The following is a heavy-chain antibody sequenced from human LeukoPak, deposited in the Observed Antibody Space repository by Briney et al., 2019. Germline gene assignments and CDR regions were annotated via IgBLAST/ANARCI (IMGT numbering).Heavy chain of an antibody. CDR3: ARVGRVFGAFDI. V-gene: IGHV3-21*01. J-gene: IGHJ3*02. Sequence: GGSLRLSCAASGFTFSSYSMNWVRQAPGKGLEWVSSISRSSSYIYYADSVKGRFTISRDNAKNSLYLQMNSLRAEDTAVYYCARVGRVFGAFDIWGQGTMVTVSS. CDR1: GFTFSSYS. CDR2: ISRSSSYI. D-gene: IGHD3-10*01.